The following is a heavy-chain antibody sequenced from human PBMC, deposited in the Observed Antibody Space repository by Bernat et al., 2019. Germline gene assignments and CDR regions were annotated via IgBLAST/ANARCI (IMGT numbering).Heavy chain of an antibody. CDR1: GFIFSSYG. J-gene: IGHJ6*03. CDR3: ATGSNEHWGYYCYYMDV. CDR2: ISYDGSNK. D-gene: IGHD3-16*01. V-gene: IGHV3-30*03. Sequence: QVQLVESGGGVIQPGRSLRLSCAASGFIFSSYGMHWVRQAPGKGLEWVAVISYDGSNKWYADSVQGRFSMSRDNSKNTQFLQMNSLRPEDTAVYYCATGSNEHWGYYCYYMDVWGKGATVTVSS.